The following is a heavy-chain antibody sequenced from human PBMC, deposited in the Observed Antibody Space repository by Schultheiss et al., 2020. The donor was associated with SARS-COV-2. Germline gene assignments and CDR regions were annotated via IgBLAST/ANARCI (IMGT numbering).Heavy chain of an antibody. V-gene: IGHV3-30*03. CDR2: ISYDGSNK. D-gene: IGHD2-21*01. Sequence: GGSLRLSCAASGFTFSSYWMSWVRQAPGKGLEWVAVISYDGSNKYYADSVKGRFTISRDNSKNTLYLQMNSLRAEDTAVYYCWSGDQLAYCGGDCYSEVYYYYYMDVWGKGTTVTVSS. J-gene: IGHJ6*03. CDR3: WSGDQLAYCGGDCYSEVYYYYYMDV. CDR1: GFTFSSYW.